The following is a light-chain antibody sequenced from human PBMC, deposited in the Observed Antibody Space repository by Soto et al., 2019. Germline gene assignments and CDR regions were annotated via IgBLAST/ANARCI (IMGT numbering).Light chain of an antibody. J-gene: IGKJ1*01. V-gene: IGKV1-5*01. CDR1: QTIGSW. CDR2: DAS. CDR3: QQYNTWPRT. Sequence: DIQMTQSPSTLSASVGDRVTVTCRASQTIGSWLAWYQQKPGRAPKLLIFDASSLESGVPSRFSGNGSGTEFTLTISGLQPDDFASYYCQQYNTWPRTFGQGTKVDIK.